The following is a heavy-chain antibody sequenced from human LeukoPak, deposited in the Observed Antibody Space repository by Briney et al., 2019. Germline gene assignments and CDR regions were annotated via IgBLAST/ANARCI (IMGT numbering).Heavy chain of an antibody. D-gene: IGHD6-19*01. J-gene: IGHJ4*02. CDR3: ARQWLVSPLFDY. CDR2: IYYNGNT. CDR1: GGSISIGGYY. V-gene: IGHV4-31*03. Sequence: SETLSLTCTVSGGSISIGGYYWSWIRQHPGKGLEWIGYIYYNGNTYYNPSLKSRVTISVDTSKNQLSLKLSSMTAADTAVYYCARQWLVSPLFDYWGQGTLVTVSS.